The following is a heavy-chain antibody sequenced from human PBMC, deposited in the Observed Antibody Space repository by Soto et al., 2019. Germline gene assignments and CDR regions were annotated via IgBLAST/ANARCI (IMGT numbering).Heavy chain of an antibody. CDR3: ATGTIGIAVAGSCRSWYFDL. V-gene: IGHV1-24*01. Sequence: QVQLVQSGAEVKKPGASVKVSCKVSGYTLTELYMHWVRQAPGKGLEWMGGFDPEDGETIYAQKFQGRVTMTEDTSTDTAYMELSSLRSEDTAVYYCATGTIGIAVAGSCRSWYFDLWGRGTLVTVSS. D-gene: IGHD6-19*01. CDR1: GYTLTELY. CDR2: FDPEDGET. J-gene: IGHJ2*01.